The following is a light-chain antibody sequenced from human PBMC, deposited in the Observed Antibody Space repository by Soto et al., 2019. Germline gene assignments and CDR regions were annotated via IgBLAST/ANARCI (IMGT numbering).Light chain of an antibody. CDR1: QSVSSSY. CDR3: QQYNKWPPWT. J-gene: IGKJ1*01. V-gene: IGKV3-20*01. CDR2: GAS. Sequence: EIVLTQSPGTLSLSPGERATVSCRASQSVSSSYLAWYQQKPGQAPRLLIYGASSRATGIPDRFSGSGSGTGFTLTISRLEPEDFAGYYCQQYNKWPPWTFGQGTKVDIK.